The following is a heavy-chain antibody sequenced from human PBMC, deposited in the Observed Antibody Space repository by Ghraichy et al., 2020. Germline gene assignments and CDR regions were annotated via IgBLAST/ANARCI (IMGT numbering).Heavy chain of an antibody. Sequence: GGSLRLSCAASRFTFSGYSMHWVRQAPGKGLEWVAVISYDGISKYYADSVKGRFTISRDNSKNTLFLQMNSLRADDTAVYYCARDIKSSSWSYYFYAMDVWRQGTTVTVSS. CDR1: RFTFSGYS. D-gene: IGHD6-13*01. CDR2: ISYDGISK. CDR3: ARDIKSSSWSYYFYAMDV. J-gene: IGHJ6*02. V-gene: IGHV3-30-3*01.